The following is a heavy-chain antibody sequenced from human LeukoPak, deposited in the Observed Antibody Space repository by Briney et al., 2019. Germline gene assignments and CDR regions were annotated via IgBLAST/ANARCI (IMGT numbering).Heavy chain of an antibody. CDR3: ARAGYSMDTEYFQH. D-gene: IGHD5-18*01. J-gene: IGHJ1*01. CDR2: ISNSGTAI. Sequence: GGSLRLSCAASGFTFSSYEMNWVRQAPGKGLEWVSYISNSGTAIYYVDSVKGRFTISRDNAKSPLYLQMNSLRAEDTAVYYCARAGYSMDTEYFQHWGQGTLVTVSS. CDR1: GFTFSSYE. V-gene: IGHV3-48*03.